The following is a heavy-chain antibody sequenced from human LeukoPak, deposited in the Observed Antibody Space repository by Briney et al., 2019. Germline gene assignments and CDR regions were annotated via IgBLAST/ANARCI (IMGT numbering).Heavy chain of an antibody. Sequence: GGSLTLSCAASGSTPSSYAMSWVRQPPGRGLDWVSASSGRGDSAYYAGTVKGRFTISRDNSKNTLYLQMNSLRAEDTALYYGAKSSSSPRLFDYWGQGTLVTDSS. J-gene: IGHJ4*02. V-gene: IGHV3-23*01. CDR2: SSGRGDSA. D-gene: IGHD6-6*01. CDR1: GSTPSSYA. CDR3: AKSSSSPRLFDY.